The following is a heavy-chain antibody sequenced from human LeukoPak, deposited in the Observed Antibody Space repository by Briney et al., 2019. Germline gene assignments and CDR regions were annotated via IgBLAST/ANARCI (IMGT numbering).Heavy chain of an antibody. Sequence: GGSLRLSCAASGFTFTTYTMNWVRQAPGKGLEWVSSISSSSNYIYYADSVKGRFTISRDNAKNSLYLQMSSLRAEDTAVYYCARDRYGDYAYDYWGQGTLVTVSS. CDR3: ARDRYGDYAYDY. CDR2: ISSSSNYI. D-gene: IGHD4-17*01. CDR1: GFTFTTYT. J-gene: IGHJ4*02. V-gene: IGHV3-21*01.